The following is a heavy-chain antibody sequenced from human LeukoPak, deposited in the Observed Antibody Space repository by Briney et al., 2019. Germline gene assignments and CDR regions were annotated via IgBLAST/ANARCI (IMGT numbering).Heavy chain of an antibody. CDR2: INHSGST. CDR1: GGSFSGYY. V-gene: IGHV4-34*01. D-gene: IGHD6-13*01. CDR3: ARELVSSSCYFDY. Sequence: SETLSLTCAVYGGSFSGYYWSWIRQPPGKGLEWIGEINHSGSTNYNPSLKSRVTISVDTSKNQFSLKLSSVTAADTAAYYCARELVSSSCYFDYWGQGTLVTVSS. J-gene: IGHJ4*02.